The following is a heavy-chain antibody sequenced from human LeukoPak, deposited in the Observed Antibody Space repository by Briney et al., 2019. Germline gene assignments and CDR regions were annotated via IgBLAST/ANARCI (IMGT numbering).Heavy chain of an antibody. CDR1: GYTFTGYY. D-gene: IGHD3-3*01. Sequence: GASVKVSCKASGYTFTGYYMHWVRQAPGQGLEWMGRINPNSGGTNYAQKFQGRVTMTRDTSISTAYMELSRLRSDDTAVYYSAFLEEWSNFDYWGQGTLVTVSS. V-gene: IGHV1-2*06. CDR3: AFLEEWSNFDY. J-gene: IGHJ4*02. CDR2: INPNSGGT.